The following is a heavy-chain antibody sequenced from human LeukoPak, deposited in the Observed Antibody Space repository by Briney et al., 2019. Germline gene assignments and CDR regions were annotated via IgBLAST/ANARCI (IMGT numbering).Heavy chain of an antibody. V-gene: IGHV3-30*04. CDR1: GFTFRSYA. Sequence: PGRSLRLSCAASGFTFRSYAMHWVRQAPGKGLEWVAVISYDGSNKYYADSVKGRFTISRDNSKNTLYLQMNSLRAEDTAVYYCARDLGIAAAVTTFDYWGQGTLVTVSS. D-gene: IGHD6-13*01. CDR3: ARDLGIAAAVTTFDY. J-gene: IGHJ4*02. CDR2: ISYDGSNK.